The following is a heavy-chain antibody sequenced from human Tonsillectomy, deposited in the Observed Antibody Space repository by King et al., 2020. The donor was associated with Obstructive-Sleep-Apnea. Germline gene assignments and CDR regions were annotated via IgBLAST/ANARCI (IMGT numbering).Heavy chain of an antibody. J-gene: IGHJ6*02. V-gene: IGHV4-4*07. Sequence: VQLHESGPGLVKPSETLSLTCTVSGGSISSYSWAWIRQPAGGGLEWIGRMFSSGSTNCNPSLKSRVTMSVDTSKNQFSLKLSSVTAADTAVYYCARDVPYDWLVPYYYYGMDVWGQGTTITVSS. D-gene: IGHD3-9*01. CDR3: ARDVPYDWLVPYYYYGMDV. CDR1: GGSISSYS. CDR2: MFSSGST.